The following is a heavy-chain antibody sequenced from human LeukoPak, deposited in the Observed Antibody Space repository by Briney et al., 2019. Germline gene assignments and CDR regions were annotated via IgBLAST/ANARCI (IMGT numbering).Heavy chain of an antibody. CDR3: ARDRVPNYDILTGYYQTGYYYYGMDV. V-gene: IGHV1-69*04. CDR1: GGTFSSYA. J-gene: IGHJ6*02. Sequence: PGSSVKVSCKASGGTFSSYAISWVRQAPGQGLEWMGRIIPILGIANYAQKFQGRVTITADKSTSTAYMELSSLRSEDTAVYYCARDRVPNYDILTGYYQTGYYYYGMDVWGQGTTVTVSS. D-gene: IGHD3-9*01. CDR2: IIPILGIA.